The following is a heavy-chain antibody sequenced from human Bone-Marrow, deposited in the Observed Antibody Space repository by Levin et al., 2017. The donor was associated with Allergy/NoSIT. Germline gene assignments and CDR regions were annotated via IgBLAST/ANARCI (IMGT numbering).Heavy chain of an antibody. J-gene: IGHJ5*01. CDR1: GLLFNNYA. V-gene: IGHV1-69*04. Sequence: KISCKTSGLLFNNYAISWVRQAPGQGLEWMGRFIPALGMANYAQKFRGRLTIIADPATTTAYMDLSSLRSEDTAIYYCATEQYHSSRSSGYLLDWYDSWGQGTLVTVSS. CDR3: ATEQYHSSRSSGYLLDWYDS. CDR2: FIPALGMA. D-gene: IGHD3-22*01.